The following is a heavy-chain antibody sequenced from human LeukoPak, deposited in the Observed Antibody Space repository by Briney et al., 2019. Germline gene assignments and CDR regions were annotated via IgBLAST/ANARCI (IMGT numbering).Heavy chain of an antibody. CDR2: ISGSGGST. V-gene: IGHV3-23*01. D-gene: IGHD3-22*01. J-gene: IGHJ4*02. CDR1: GFTFSSYA. Sequence: PGGSLRLSCAASGFTFSSYAMSWVRQAPGKGLEWVSAISGSGGSTYYADSVKGRFTISRDNSKNTLYLQMNSLRAEDTAVYYCAKASSSITMIVVVITSYFDYWGQGTLVTVSS. CDR3: AKASSSITMIVVVITSYFDY.